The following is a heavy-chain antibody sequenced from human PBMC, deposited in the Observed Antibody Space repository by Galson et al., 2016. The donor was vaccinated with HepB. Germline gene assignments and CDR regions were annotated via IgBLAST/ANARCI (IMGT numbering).Heavy chain of an antibody. CDR1: GFTFSSYS. V-gene: IGHV3-48*04. J-gene: IGHJ5*02. D-gene: IGHD3-22*01. CDR2: ISTSGSTI. CDR3: ARTSISYYFDTTGHYSTRNNWFDP. Sequence: SLRLSCAASGFTFSSYSMNWVRQTPGKGLEWVSYISTSGSTIYYADSVKGRFFISRDNARNSLYLHMNCLRAEDTAVYYCARTSISYYFDTTGHYSTRNNWFDPWGQGTLVTVSS.